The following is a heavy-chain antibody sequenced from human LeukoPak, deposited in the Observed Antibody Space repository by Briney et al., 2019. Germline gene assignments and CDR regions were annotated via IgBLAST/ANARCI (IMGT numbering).Heavy chain of an antibody. J-gene: IGHJ5*02. CDR3: ARDVRVCSGGGCYGWFDP. CDR1: GFTFSSYA. Sequence: GGSLRLSCAASGFTFSSYAMSWVRQAPGRGLEWVSAISASGSITYYADSAKGRFTISRDNSKNTLYLQMNSLRAEDTALYYCARDVRVCSGGGCYGWFDPWGQGTLVTVSS. V-gene: IGHV3-23*01. CDR2: ISASGSIT. D-gene: IGHD2-15*01.